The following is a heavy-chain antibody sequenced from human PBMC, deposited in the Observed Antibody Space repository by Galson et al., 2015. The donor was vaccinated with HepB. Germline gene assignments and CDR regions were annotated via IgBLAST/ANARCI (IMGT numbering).Heavy chain of an antibody. D-gene: IGHD2/OR15-2a*01. CDR1: GYTFTSYG. V-gene: IGHV1-18*01. J-gene: IGHJ5*02. Sequence: SVKVSCKASGYTFTSYGISWVRQAPGQGLEWMGWISAYNRATHYARRLQGRVTMTTDTFTNTAYMELRSLRSDDTAVYYCARGGAVLGTKFNWFAPWGQGTLVTVSS. CDR2: ISAYNRAT. CDR3: ARGGAVLGTKFNWFAP.